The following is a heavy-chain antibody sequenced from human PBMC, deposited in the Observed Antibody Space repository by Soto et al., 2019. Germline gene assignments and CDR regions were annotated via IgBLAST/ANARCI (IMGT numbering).Heavy chain of an antibody. CDR3: ARVYRTDYGDSSYMDV. CDR2: ISAYNGNT. D-gene: IGHD4-17*01. CDR1: GYTFTSYG. V-gene: IGHV1-18*01. Sequence: GASVKVSCKASGYTFTSYGISWVRQAPGQGLEWMGWISAYNGNTNYAQKLQGRVTMTTDTSTSTAYMELRSLRSDDTAVYYCARVYRTDYGDSSYMDVWGKGTTVTVSS. J-gene: IGHJ6*03.